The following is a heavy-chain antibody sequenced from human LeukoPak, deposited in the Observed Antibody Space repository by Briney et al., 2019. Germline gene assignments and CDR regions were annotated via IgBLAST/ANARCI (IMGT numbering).Heavy chain of an antibody. CDR2: IYPGDSDL. CDR3: ARHEEVASITSFAY. D-gene: IGHD5-24*01. J-gene: IGHJ4*02. CDR1: GYTFTSYW. Sequence: GESLKISCKGSGYTFTSYWIGWVRQMPGKGREWIGIIYPGDSDLRYNPSFQGQVTISADRSISTAYLQWSSLKASDTAMYYCARHEEVASITSFAYWGQGTLVTVSS. V-gene: IGHV5-51*01.